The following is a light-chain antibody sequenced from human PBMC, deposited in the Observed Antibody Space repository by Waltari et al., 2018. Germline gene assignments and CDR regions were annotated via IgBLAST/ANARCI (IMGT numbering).Light chain of an antibody. CDR3: FSYAGSNSFA. CDR1: CNDSGSYNF. J-gene: IGLJ2*01. V-gene: IGLV2-23*02. Sequence: QSALTQPASVAGSPGQSITLSCIGTCNDSGSYNFSSWFQQHPGRAPKLMIYDVSERPLGVSNRFSGSKSGNTASLTISGLQAEDEADYYCFSYAGSNSFAFGGGTRVTVL. CDR2: DVS.